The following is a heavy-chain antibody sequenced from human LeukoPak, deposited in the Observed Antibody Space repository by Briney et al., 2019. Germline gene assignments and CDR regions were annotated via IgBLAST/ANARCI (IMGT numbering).Heavy chain of an antibody. D-gene: IGHD2-2*01. CDR1: GGSISCSSYY. J-gene: IGHJ5*02. CDR2: IYYSGST. Sequence: PSETLSLTCTVSGGSISCSSYYWGWIRQPPGKGLEWIGSIYYSGSTYYNPSLNSRVTISVDTSKNQFSLKLSSVTAADTAVYHCASQERYCSSTSCHQHEWFDPWGQGTLVTVSS. V-gene: IGHV4-39*01. CDR3: ASQERYCSSTSCHQHEWFDP.